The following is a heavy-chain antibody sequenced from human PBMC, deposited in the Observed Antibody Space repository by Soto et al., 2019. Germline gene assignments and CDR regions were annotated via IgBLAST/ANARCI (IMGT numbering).Heavy chain of an antibody. Sequence: EVQLVESGGGLVQPGGSLKLSCAASGFTFSGSAMHWVRQASGKGLEWVGRIRSKANSYATAYAASVKGRFTISRDDSKNTAYLQMNSLKTEDTAVYYCTRLEMATGKDVWGQGTTVTVSS. CDR1: GFTFSGSA. J-gene: IGHJ6*02. D-gene: IGHD5-12*01. CDR3: TRLEMATGKDV. V-gene: IGHV3-73*01. CDR2: IRSKANSYAT.